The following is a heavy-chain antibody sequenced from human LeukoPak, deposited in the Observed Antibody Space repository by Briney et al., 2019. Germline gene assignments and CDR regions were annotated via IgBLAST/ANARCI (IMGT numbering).Heavy chain of an antibody. CDR2: ISYDGSNK. J-gene: IGHJ6*02. D-gene: IGHD6-19*01. CDR3: ARDLGIAVAGRGYYGMDV. CDR1: GFTFSSYA. V-gene: IGHV3-30-3*01. Sequence: GGSLRLSCAASGFTFSSYAMHWVRQAPGKGLEWVAVISYDGSNKYYADSVKGRFTISGDNSKNTLYLQMNSLRAEDTAVYYCARDLGIAVAGRGYYGMDVWGQGTTVTVSS.